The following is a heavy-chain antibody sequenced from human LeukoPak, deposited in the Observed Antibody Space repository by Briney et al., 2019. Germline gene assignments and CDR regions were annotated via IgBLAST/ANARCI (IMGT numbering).Heavy chain of an antibody. CDR2: INWNGGST. J-gene: IGHJ5*02. D-gene: IGHD6-19*01. V-gene: IGHV3-20*04. CDR3: ARDRPSIAVAGTGWFDP. CDR1: GFTFDDYG. Sequence: GGSLRLSCAASGFTFDDYGMSWVRQAPGKGLEWVSGINWNGGSTGYADSVKGRFTISRDNAKNSLYLQMNSLRAEDTAVYYCARDRPSIAVAGTGWFDPWGQGTLVTVSS.